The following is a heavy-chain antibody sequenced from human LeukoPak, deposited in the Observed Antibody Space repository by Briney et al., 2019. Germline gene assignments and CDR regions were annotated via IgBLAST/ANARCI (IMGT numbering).Heavy chain of an antibody. CDR3: ARARRGIVPFGP. CDR2: INHSGST. V-gene: IGHV4-34*01. CDR1: GGSFSGYY. D-gene: IGHD2-2*01. J-gene: IGHJ5*02. Sequence: SETLSLTCAVYGGSFSGYYWSWIRQPPGKGLEWIGEINHSGSTNYNPSLKSRVTISVDTSKNQFSLKLSSVTAADTAVYYCARARRGIVPFGPWGQGTLVTVSS.